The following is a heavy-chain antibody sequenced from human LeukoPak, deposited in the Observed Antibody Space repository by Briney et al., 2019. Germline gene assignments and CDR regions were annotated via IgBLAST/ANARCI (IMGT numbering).Heavy chain of an antibody. D-gene: IGHD3-22*01. V-gene: IGHV3-30*02. CDR3: AKDGGGTYYYDSSGPDY. CDR2: IRYDGSNK. CDR1: GFTLSSYG. Sequence: PGGSLRLSCAASGFTLSSYGMHWVRQAPGKGLEWVAFIRYDGSNKYYPDSVKGRFTISRDNSKNTLYLQMDSLRAEDTAVYYCAKDGGGTYYYDSSGPDYWGQGTLVTVSS. J-gene: IGHJ4*02.